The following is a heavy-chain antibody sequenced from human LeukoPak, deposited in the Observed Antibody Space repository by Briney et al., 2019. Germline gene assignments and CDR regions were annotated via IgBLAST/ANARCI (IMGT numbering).Heavy chain of an antibody. CDR2: INHSGSA. CDR1: GGPFSGYY. D-gene: IGHD3-3*01. Sequence: SETLSLTCAVFGGPFSGYYWSWIRQPPGKGLEWIGEINHSGSANYNPSLKSRVTISVDTSKNQFSLKLSSVTAADTAVYYCARVSPYYDFWSGYKNEYYFDYWGQGTLVTVSS. J-gene: IGHJ4*02. V-gene: IGHV4-34*01. CDR3: ARVSPYYDFWSGYKNEYYFDY.